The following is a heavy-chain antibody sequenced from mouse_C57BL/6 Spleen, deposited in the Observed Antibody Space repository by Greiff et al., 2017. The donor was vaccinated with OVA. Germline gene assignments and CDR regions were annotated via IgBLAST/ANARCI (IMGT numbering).Heavy chain of an antibody. CDR2: IYPGDGAT. V-gene: IGHV1-80*01. D-gene: IGHD3-2*02. J-gene: IGHJ2*01. Sequence: VQLQQSGAELVKPGASVKISCKASGYAFTSYWMNWVKQRPGQGLEWIGQIYPGDGATNYNGKFKGKATLTADKSSSTAYMQLSSLTSEDSAVYFCARRDSSGSDYWGQGTTLTVSS. CDR3: ARRDSSGSDY. CDR1: GYAFTSYW.